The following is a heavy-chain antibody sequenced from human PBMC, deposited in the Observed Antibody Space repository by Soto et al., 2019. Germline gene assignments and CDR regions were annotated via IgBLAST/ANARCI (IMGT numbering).Heavy chain of an antibody. D-gene: IGHD3-22*01. CDR2: VYYSGST. V-gene: IGHV4-39*01. CDR3: ARQRNSYYDSSGYFGY. Sequence: QLQLQESGPGLVKPSETLSLTCTVSGGSISSSSYYWGWIRQPPGKGLERIGSVYYSGSTYYNPALKSRVTISVDTSKNQFSLKLSSVTAADTAVYYCARQRNSYYDSSGYFGYWGQGTLVTVSS. J-gene: IGHJ4*02. CDR1: GGSISSSSYY.